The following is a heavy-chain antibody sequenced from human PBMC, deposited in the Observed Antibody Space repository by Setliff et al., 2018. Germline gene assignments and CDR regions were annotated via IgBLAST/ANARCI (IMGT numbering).Heavy chain of an antibody. J-gene: IGHJ3*02. Sequence: ASVKVSCKTSGYTFTNYGISWVRQAPGQGLEWMGWISASNGNTNSAQKLQGRVTMTTDTSTSTAYMELRSLRSDDTAVYYCARDSPTVVTHIRAFDIWGQGTMVTVSS. CDR1: GYTFTNYG. D-gene: IGHD4-17*01. V-gene: IGHV1-18*01. CDR3: ARDSPTVVTHIRAFDI. CDR2: ISASNGNT.